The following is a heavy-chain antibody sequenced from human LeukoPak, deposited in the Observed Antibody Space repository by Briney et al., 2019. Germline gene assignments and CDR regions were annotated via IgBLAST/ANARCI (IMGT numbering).Heavy chain of an antibody. CDR1: GFTVSSAW. V-gene: IGHV3-15*01. D-gene: IGHD5-18*01. CDR2: IKSKTEGGTT. J-gene: IGHJ4*02. CDR3: TTNTAFDY. Sequence: GGSLRLSCVASGFTVSSAWMSWVRQAPGKGLEWVGSIKSKTEGGTTEYAAPVKGRFTISRDDSKNTLYLRMNSLKTEDTALYYCTTNTAFDYWGQGTLVTVSS.